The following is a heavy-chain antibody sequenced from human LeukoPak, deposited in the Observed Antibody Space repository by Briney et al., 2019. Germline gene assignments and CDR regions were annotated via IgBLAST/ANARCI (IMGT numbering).Heavy chain of an antibody. D-gene: IGHD4-11*01. CDR1: GFTFSSYA. CDR3: ARVADSTDAFDI. CDR2: ISYDGSNK. V-gene: IGHV3-30-3*01. Sequence: PGRSLRLSCAASGFTFSSYAMHWVRQAPGKGLEWVAVISYDGSNKYYADSVKGRFTISRDNAKNSLYLQMNSLRAEDTAVYYCARVADSTDAFDIWGQGTMVTVSS. J-gene: IGHJ3*02.